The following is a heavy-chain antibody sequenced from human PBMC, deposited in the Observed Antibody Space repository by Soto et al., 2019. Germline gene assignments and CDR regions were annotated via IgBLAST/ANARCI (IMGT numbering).Heavy chain of an antibody. V-gene: IGHV1-69*01. CDR1: GGTFSSYA. Sequence: QVQLVQSGAEVKKPGSSVKVSCKASGGTFSSYAISWVRQAPGQGLEWMGGIIPIFGTANYAQKFQGRVTITADEFTSTAYMELSSLRSEDTAVYYCARGGTYGYNEGLNWFDPWGQGTLVTVSS. J-gene: IGHJ5*02. D-gene: IGHD2-8*01. CDR2: IIPIFGTA. CDR3: ARGGTYGYNEGLNWFDP.